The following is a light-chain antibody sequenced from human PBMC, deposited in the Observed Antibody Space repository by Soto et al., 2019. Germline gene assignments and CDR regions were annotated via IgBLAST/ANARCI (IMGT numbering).Light chain of an antibody. V-gene: IGKV3-20*01. CDR2: GAS. J-gene: IGKJ5*01. Sequence: ELVLPQSPGILSLSLGARGTLSRGVRQHIRSSFLAWYQQKPGQAPRLLIYGASSRASGLPDRFSGTGSETDFTLTISRLEPEDFAVYYCQQYDNSPITFGQGTRLEIK. CDR3: QQYDNSPIT. CDR1: QHIRSSF.